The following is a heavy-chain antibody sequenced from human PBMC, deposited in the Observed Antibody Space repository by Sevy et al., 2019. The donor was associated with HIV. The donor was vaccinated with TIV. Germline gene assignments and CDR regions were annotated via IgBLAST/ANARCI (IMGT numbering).Heavy chain of an antibody. D-gene: IGHD6-13*01. Sequence: GGSLRLSCAASGFTFSSYSMNWVRQAPGKGLEWVSSITSRSSYIYYADSVKGRFTISRDNAKNSLYLQMHSLRAEDTAVYYCARSWEQQLHDAFDIWGQGTMVTVSS. J-gene: IGHJ3*02. CDR2: ITSRSSYI. V-gene: IGHV3-21*01. CDR1: GFTFSSYS. CDR3: ARSWEQQLHDAFDI.